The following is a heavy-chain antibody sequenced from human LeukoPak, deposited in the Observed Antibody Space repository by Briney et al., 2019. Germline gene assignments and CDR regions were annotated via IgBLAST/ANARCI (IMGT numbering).Heavy chain of an antibody. CDR3: ARGVRVGWFGESLYY. CDR2: ISSSSSYI. CDR1: GFTFSSYE. D-gene: IGHD3-10*01. V-gene: IGHV3-21*01. Sequence: PGGSLRLSCAASGFTFSSYEMNWVRQAPGKGLGWVSSISSSSSYIYYADSVKGRFTISRDNAKNSLYLQMNSLRAEDTAVYYCARGVRVGWFGESLYYWGQGTLVTVSS. J-gene: IGHJ4*02.